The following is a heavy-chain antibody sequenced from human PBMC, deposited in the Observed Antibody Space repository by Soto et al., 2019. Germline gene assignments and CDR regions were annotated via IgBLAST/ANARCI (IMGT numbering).Heavy chain of an antibody. CDR2: ISFDGSNE. CDR1: GFPFSDYA. J-gene: IGHJ6*02. CDR3: ARPAATVIFYSGMDV. D-gene: IGHD4-17*01. V-gene: IGHV3-30-3*01. Sequence: PGGSLRLSCAASGFPFSDYAMHWVRQAPGKGLEWVAIISFDGSNEHYADSVQGRFTISREKSETTLYLQMNSLRADDTAVYYCARPAATVIFYSGMDVWGQGTTVTVSS.